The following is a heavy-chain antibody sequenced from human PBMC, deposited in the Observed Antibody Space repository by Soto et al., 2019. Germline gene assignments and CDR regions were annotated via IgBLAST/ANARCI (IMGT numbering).Heavy chain of an antibody. CDR1: GGSISSSNW. D-gene: IGHD3-10*01. V-gene: IGHV4-4*02. Sequence: SETLSLTCAVSGGSISSSNWWSWVRQPPGKGLEWIGEIYHSGSTNYNPSLKSRVTISVDKSKNQFSLKLSSVTAADTAVYYCARARAPDYYYYYGMDVWGQGTTVTVSS. J-gene: IGHJ6*02. CDR3: ARARAPDYYYYYGMDV. CDR2: IYHSGST.